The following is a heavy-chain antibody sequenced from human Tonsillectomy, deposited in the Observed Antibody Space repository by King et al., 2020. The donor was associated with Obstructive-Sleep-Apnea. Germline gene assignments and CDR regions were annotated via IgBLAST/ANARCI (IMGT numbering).Heavy chain of an antibody. CDR1: GFTVSNSH. CDR3: ATVVDLASTDLAPAFEY. J-gene: IGHJ4*02. Sequence: VQLVESGGDLVQSGGSLRLSCAASGFTVSNSHMSWVRQSPGKGLEWVSLSYTGSNTYYADSVRGRFTNSRHSSRNTFYLQMINMRGEDTAVYFCATVVDLASTDLAPAFEYWGQRTLVTVSS. V-gene: IGHV3-53*04. CDR2: SYTGSNT. D-gene: IGHD5-24*01.